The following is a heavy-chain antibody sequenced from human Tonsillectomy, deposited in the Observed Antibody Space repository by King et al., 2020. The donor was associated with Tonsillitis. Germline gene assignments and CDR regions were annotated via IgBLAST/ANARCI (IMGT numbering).Heavy chain of an antibody. V-gene: IGHV1-2*04. D-gene: IGHD6-6*01. J-gene: IGHJ6*03. CDR1: GYTFTGSF. CDR3: ARESILASATGGYHYMDV. CDR2: IAPNSGGQ. Sequence: QLVQSGAEVKKPGASVKVSCKASGYTFTGSFMHWVRQAPGQGLEWMGWIAPNSGGQNYAQKFQGWVTMTRDTSISTAYMELNRLRSDDTAVYYCARESILASATGGYHYMDVWGKGTPVTVSS.